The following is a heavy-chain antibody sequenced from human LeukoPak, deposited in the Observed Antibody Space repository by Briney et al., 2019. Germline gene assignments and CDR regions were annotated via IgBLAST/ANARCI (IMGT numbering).Heavy chain of an antibody. CDR1: GYTLTELS. CDR2: FDPEDGET. V-gene: IGHV1-24*01. Sequence: ASVKVSCKVSGYTLTELSMHWVRQAPGKGLEWMGGFDPEDGETIYTQKFQGRVTMTEDTSTDTAYMELSSLRFEDTAVYYCATNYYDSSGPRFDYWGQGTLVTVSS. CDR3: ATNYYDSSGPRFDY. D-gene: IGHD3-22*01. J-gene: IGHJ4*02.